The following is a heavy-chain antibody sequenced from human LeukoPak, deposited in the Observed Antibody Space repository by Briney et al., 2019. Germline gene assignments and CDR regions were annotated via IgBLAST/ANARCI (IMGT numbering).Heavy chain of an antibody. CDR2: INHSGST. J-gene: IGHJ6*03. D-gene: IGHD1-14*01. CDR1: GGSFSGYY. Sequence: PSETLSLTCAVYGGSFSGYYWSWIRQPPGKGLEWIGEINHSGSTNYNPSLRSRVTISVDTSKNQFSLKLSSVTAADTAVYYCAGGPIKPARGLYYYYYYMDVWGKGTTVTVSS. V-gene: IGHV4-34*01. CDR3: AGGPIKPARGLYYYYYYMDV.